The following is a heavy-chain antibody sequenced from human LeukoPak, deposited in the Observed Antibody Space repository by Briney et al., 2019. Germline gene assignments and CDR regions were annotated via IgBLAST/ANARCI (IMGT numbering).Heavy chain of an antibody. CDR1: GYTFTGYY. CDR2: INPNSGGT. CDR3: ARGAPTSTYCGGDCSV. Sequence: GASVKVSCKASGYTFTGYYMHWVRQAPGQGLEWMGWINPNSGGTNYGQKFQGRVTMTRDTSVSTAYMELSRLRSDDTAVYYCARGAPTSTYCGGDCSVWGQGTLVTVSS. J-gene: IGHJ4*02. V-gene: IGHV1-2*02. D-gene: IGHD2-21*01.